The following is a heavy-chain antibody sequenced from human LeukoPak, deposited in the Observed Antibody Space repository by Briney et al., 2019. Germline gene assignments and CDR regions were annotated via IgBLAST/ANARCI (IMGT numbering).Heavy chain of an antibody. V-gene: IGHV3-23*01. CDR1: GFAFSSQA. D-gene: IGHD6-19*01. J-gene: IGHJ4*02. CDR2: ISDSGSLT. CDR3: AKDARRTDGWYFFDH. Sequence: GGSLRLSCVASGFAFSSQAMGWVRQAPGKGLEWVSVISDSGSLTYYADAVKGRSTISRDNSKNTLFLELNSLRAEDTAVYYCAKDARRTDGWYFFDHWGQGTLVTVSS.